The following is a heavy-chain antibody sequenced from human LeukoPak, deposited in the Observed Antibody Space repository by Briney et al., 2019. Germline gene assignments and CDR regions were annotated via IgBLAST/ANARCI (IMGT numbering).Heavy chain of an antibody. CDR3: AKMGASGVPAAMQFDY. J-gene: IGHJ4*02. CDR1: GFTFSSYA. Sequence: GVSLRLSCAASGFTFSSYAMSWVRQAPGKGLEWVSVISGSGGSTYYADSVKGRFTVSRDNSKNTLYLQMNSLRAEDTAVYYCAKMGASGVPAAMQFDYWGQGTLVTVSS. D-gene: IGHD2-2*01. V-gene: IGHV3-23*01. CDR2: ISGSGGST.